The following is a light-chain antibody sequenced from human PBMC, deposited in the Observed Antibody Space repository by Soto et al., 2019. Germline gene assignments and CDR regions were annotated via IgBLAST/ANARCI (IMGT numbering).Light chain of an antibody. V-gene: IGKV3D-15*03. CDR3: QHYDAPVT. Sequence: DILMTQSPVSLSVSPGERATLSCRSSQSVRSKLAWYQLKPGQAPRLVIYEASIRATGVPARFSGSGSGTEFTLTISVLESEDSAFYFCQHYDAPVTFGQGTKLEIK. J-gene: IGKJ2*01. CDR1: QSVRSK. CDR2: EAS.